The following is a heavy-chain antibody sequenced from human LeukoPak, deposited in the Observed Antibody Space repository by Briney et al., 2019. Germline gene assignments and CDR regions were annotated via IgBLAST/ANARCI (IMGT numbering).Heavy chain of an antibody. Sequence: GGSLRLSCAASGFTFSNSWMHWVRQAPGKGLVWVSRINTDGSNTFYADSVKGRFTISRDNAKNTLYLRMNTLRAEDTAVYFCARGTGSGWYDYWGQGILVTVSS. D-gene: IGHD6-19*01. CDR1: GFTFSNSW. CDR3: ARGTGSGWYDY. V-gene: IGHV3-74*01. J-gene: IGHJ4*02. CDR2: INTDGSNT.